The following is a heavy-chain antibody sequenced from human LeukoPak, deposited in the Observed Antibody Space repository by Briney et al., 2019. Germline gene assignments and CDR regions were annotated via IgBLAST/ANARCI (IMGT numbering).Heavy chain of an antibody. CDR2: IYYSGST. D-gene: IGHD3-3*01. V-gene: IGHV4-39*01. J-gene: IGHJ4*02. Sequence: SAPLSLTCTVSGGSISSSSYYWGWIRQPPGKGLEWIGTIYYSGSTYYNPSLKSRVTISVDTSKNQFSLKLSSVTAADTAVYYCARRITIFGVGRFDYWGQGTLVTVSS. CDR3: ARRITIFGVGRFDY. CDR1: GGSISSSSYY.